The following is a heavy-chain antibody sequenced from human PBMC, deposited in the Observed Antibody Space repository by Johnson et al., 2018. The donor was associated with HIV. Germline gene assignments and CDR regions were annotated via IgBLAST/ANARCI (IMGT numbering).Heavy chain of an antibody. V-gene: IGHV3-11*04. Sequence: QVQLVESGGGLVQPGESLRLSCAASGFTFNDYYISWIRQAPGKGLECVSYISSSGSNKYYADSVKGRFTISRDNSKNTLYLQMNNLKAGDTAGYYCVRDGNYYDRSCYRVDAFDVWGQGTMVTVSS. CDR3: VRDGNYYDRSCYRVDAFDV. CDR1: GFTFNDYY. D-gene: IGHD3-22*01. J-gene: IGHJ3*01. CDR2: ISSSGSNK.